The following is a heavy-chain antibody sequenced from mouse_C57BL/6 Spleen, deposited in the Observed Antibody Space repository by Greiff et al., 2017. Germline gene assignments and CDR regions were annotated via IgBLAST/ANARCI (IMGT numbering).Heavy chain of an antibody. J-gene: IGHJ4*01. CDR1: GFNIKDYY. D-gene: IGHD1-1*01. CDR2: IDPEDGDT. CDR3: ARGEITTVVGDYYAMDY. V-gene: IGHV14-1*01. Sequence: VHVKQSGAELVRPGASVKLSCTASGFNIKDYYMHWVKQRPEQGLEWIGRIDPEDGDTESAPKVPGKATMTADKSSSTAYMQLSSLTSEDSAVYFCARGEITTVVGDYYAMDYWGQGTSVTVSS.